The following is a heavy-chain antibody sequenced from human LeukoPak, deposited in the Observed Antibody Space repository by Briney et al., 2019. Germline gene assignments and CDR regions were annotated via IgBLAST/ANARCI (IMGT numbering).Heavy chain of an antibody. V-gene: IGHV1-2*02. D-gene: IGHD6-13*01. Sequence: ASVKVSCKASGYTFTGYYMHWVRQAPGQGLEWMGWINPNSGGTNYAQKFQGRVTMTRDTSISTAYMELSRLRSDDTAMYYCARDPPPYSRSEDYWGQGTLVTVSA. J-gene: IGHJ4*02. CDR2: INPNSGGT. CDR3: ARDPPPYSRSEDY. CDR1: GYTFTGYY.